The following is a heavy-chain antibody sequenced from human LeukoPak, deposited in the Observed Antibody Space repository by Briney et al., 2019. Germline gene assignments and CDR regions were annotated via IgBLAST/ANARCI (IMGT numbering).Heavy chain of an antibody. CDR3: AKKQPGTHFALADY. CDR2: ISSDGSNK. J-gene: IGHJ4*02. Sequence: PGRSLRLSCAASGFTFNRYGMHWVRQAPGKGLEWVAVISSDGSNKDYSDSVKGRFTISRDNSKNTLYLQLNSLRAEDTALYYCAKKQPGTHFALADYWGQGTLVTVSS. V-gene: IGHV3-30*18. D-gene: IGHD6-13*01. CDR1: GFTFNRYG.